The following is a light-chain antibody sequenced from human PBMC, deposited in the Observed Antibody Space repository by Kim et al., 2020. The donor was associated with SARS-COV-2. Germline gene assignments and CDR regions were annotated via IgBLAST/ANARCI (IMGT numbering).Light chain of an antibody. CDR3: QALDSIIYF. V-gene: IGLV3-1*01. CDR2: RDN. Sequence: SVSPGQTASITCSGDKLGDKYASWFQQKPGQAPVVGNLRDNRRPTGIPERFSGYNSGNTATLTISGTQVMDEADYYCQALDSIIYFFGTGTKVTVL. J-gene: IGLJ1*01. CDR1: KLGDKY.